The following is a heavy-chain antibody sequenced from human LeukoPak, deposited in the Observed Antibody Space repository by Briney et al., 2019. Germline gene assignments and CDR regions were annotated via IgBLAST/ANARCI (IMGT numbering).Heavy chain of an antibody. CDR2: IYPADSDT. CDR1: GYIFTHYW. V-gene: IGHV5-51*01. CDR3: ARRPNDYDILTGYYYGMDV. Sequence: GESLKISCQVSGYIFTHYWIGWVRQMPGNGLESMGIIYPADSDTTYSPSFQGQVTISADKSINTVYLQWSSLKASDTAMYYCARRPNDYDILTGYYYGMDVWGQGTTVTVSS. D-gene: IGHD3-9*01. J-gene: IGHJ6*02.